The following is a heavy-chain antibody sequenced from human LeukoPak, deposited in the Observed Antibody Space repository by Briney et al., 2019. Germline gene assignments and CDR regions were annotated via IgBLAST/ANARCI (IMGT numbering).Heavy chain of an antibody. V-gene: IGHV1-18*01. CDR3: ARGYDYIPYYYYYGMDV. Sequence: ASVKVSCKASGYTFTSYGISWVRQAPGQGLEWMGWISAYNGNTNYAQKLQGRVTMTTDTSTSTAYMELRSLRSDDTAVYYCARGYDYIPYYYYYGMDVWGQGTTVTVSS. CDR2: ISAYNGNT. D-gene: IGHD1-1*01. CDR1: GYTFTSYG. J-gene: IGHJ6*02.